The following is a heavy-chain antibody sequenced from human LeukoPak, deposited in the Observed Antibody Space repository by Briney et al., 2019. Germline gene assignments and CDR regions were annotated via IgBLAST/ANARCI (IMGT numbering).Heavy chain of an antibody. Sequence: PGGSLRLSCAASGFTFSSYSMNWVRQAPGKGLEWVSSISSSSSYIYYADSVKGRFTISRDNAKNSLNLQMNSLRAEDTAVYYCARDYGNYDSSGYFDYWGQGTLVAVSS. CDR1: GFTFSSYS. CDR2: ISSSSSYI. V-gene: IGHV3-21*01. D-gene: IGHD3-22*01. J-gene: IGHJ4*02. CDR3: ARDYGNYDSSGYFDY.